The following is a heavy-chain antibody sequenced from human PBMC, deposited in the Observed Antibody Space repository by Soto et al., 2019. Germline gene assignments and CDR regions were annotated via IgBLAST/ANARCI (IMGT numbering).Heavy chain of an antibody. Sequence: TGGSLRLSCAASGFSFSSYWMSWVRQTPGKGLEWVANIKQDGSEKYYVDSVKGRFTISRDNAKNSLYLQMNSLRAEDTAVYYCASGTMAGFYSGGQETLLPVSS. CDR3: ASGTMAGFYS. J-gene: IGHJ4*02. CDR1: GFSFSSYW. D-gene: IGHD3-10*01. V-gene: IGHV3-7*01. CDR2: IKQDGSEK.